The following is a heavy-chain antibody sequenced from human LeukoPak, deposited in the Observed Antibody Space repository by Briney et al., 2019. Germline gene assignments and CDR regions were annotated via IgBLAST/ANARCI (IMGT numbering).Heavy chain of an antibody. V-gene: IGHV3-23*01. Sequence: PGGSLRLSCAASGFTFSSYAMSWVRQAPGKGLEWVSAISGSGGSTYYADSVKGRFTISRDNAKNSLYLQMNSLRAEDTAVYYCARDYYDSSGYYREGYWGQGTLVTVSS. CDR3: ARDYYDSSGYYREGY. J-gene: IGHJ4*02. CDR2: ISGSGGST. CDR1: GFTFSSYA. D-gene: IGHD3-22*01.